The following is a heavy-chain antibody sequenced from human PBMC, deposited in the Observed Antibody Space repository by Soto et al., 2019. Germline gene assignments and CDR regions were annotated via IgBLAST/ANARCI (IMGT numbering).Heavy chain of an antibody. Sequence: SVKVSCKASGGTFSSYAISWVRQAPGQGLEWMGGIIPIFGTANYAQKFQGRVTITADKSTSTAYMELRSLRSEDTAVYYCASHYYGSGSYRPPYYYGMDVWGQGTTVTVSS. V-gene: IGHV1-69*06. D-gene: IGHD3-10*01. CDR2: IIPIFGTA. J-gene: IGHJ6*02. CDR1: GGTFSSYA. CDR3: ASHYYGSGSYRPPYYYGMDV.